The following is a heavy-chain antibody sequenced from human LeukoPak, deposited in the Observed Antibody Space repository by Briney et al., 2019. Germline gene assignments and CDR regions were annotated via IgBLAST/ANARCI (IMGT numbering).Heavy chain of an antibody. V-gene: IGHV3-23*01. CDR3: AKDLGMQVWFPL. D-gene: IGHD5-18*01. CDR2: FSGSGGST. CDR1: GFTFSTYA. Sequence: GGSLRLSCAASGFTFSTYAMSWVRQAPGRGLEWDSSFSGSGGSTYYADSVKGRFTISRDNSKNPLYLQMNSLRAADTAVYYCAKDLGMQVWFPLWGEGSLVTVSS. J-gene: IGHJ4*02.